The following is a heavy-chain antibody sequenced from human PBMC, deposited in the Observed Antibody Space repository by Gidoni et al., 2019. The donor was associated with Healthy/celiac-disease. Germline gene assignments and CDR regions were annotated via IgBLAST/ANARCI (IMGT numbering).Heavy chain of an antibody. D-gene: IGHD1-26*01. CDR1: GGSFSGYY. Sequence: QVQLQQWGAGLLKPSDTLSLTCAVYGGSFSGYYWGRIRQPPGKGLGWIGEINHSGSTNYNPYLKSRVTISVDTSKNQFSFKLGSVTAADPAVYYCARGREENWFDPWGQGTLVTVSS. CDR2: INHSGST. CDR3: ARGREENWFDP. V-gene: IGHV4-34*01. J-gene: IGHJ5*02.